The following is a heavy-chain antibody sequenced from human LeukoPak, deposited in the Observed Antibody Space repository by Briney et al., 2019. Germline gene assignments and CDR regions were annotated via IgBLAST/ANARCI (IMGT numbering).Heavy chain of an antibody. V-gene: IGHV3-48*03. CDR2: ISSSGSTI. D-gene: IGHD3-22*01. CDR3: ARDYYDSSGSRGHFDY. CDR1: GFTFSSYE. J-gene: IGHJ4*02. Sequence: QPGGSLRLSCAASGFTFSSYEMNWVRQAPGMGLEWVSYISSSGSTIYYADSVKGRFTISRDNAKNSLYLQMNSLRAEDTAVYYCARDYYDSSGSRGHFDYWGQGTLVTVSS.